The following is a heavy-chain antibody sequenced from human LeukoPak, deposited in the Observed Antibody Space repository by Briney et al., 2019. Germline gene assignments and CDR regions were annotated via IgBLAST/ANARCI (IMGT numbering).Heavy chain of an antibody. D-gene: IGHD3-22*01. J-gene: IGHJ4*02. CDR1: GFTFSSYG. CDR2: IWYDGSNK. CDR3: ARLYYYDSSGYFNDY. Sequence: GGSLRLSCAASGFTFSSYGMHWVRQAPGKGLEWVAVIWYDGSNKYYADSVKGRFTISRDNSKNTLYLQMNSLRAEDTAVYYCARLYYYDSSGYFNDYWGQGTLVTVSS. V-gene: IGHV3-33*01.